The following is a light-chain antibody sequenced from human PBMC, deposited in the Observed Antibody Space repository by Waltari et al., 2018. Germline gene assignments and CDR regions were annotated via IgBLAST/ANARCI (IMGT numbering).Light chain of an antibody. Sequence: EIVLTQSPATLSLSPGETATLSCRASQTVSSCLGWYQQKPGQAPRLLMYGTSSRATGVPDRFSGSGSGTEFTLTISSLEAEDVAVYYCQQNSNWPLTFGPGTKLDIK. CDR2: GTS. CDR1: QTVSSC. CDR3: QQNSNWPLT. V-gene: IGKV3D-15*01. J-gene: IGKJ3*01.